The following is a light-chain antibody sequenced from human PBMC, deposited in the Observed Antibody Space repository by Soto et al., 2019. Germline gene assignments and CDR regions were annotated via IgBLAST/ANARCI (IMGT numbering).Light chain of an antibody. CDR1: QSVLYSSNNKNY. Sequence: DIVMTQSPDSLAVSLGERATINCKSSQSVLYSSNNKNYLAWYQQKPGQPPKLLIYWASTRESGVPDRFSGSGSGTDFTLTISSLQAEDVAVYYCQQYYSTWTFGQGTKVKIK. J-gene: IGKJ1*01. CDR2: WAS. CDR3: QQYYSTWT. V-gene: IGKV4-1*01.